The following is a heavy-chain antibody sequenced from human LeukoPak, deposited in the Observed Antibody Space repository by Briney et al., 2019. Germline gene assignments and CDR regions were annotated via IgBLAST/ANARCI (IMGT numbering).Heavy chain of an antibody. D-gene: IGHD3-22*01. V-gene: IGHV1-69*13. Sequence: ASVKVSCKASGGTFSSYAISWVRQAPGQGLEWMGGIIPIFGTANYAQKFQGRVTITADESTSTAYVELSSLRSEDTAVYYCARVDYGYYDSSGYYLLGPFDYWGQGTLVTVSS. J-gene: IGHJ4*02. CDR3: ARVDYGYYDSSGYYLLGPFDY. CDR2: IIPIFGTA. CDR1: GGTFSSYA.